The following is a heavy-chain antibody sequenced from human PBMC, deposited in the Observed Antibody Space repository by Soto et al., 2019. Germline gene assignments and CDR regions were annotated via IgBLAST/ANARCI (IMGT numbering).Heavy chain of an antibody. D-gene: IGHD2-8*02. Sequence: QVQLQESGPGLVKPSETLSLTCTVSGGSISGYYWSWIRQAPGKGLEWIGYIYYSGTTNYDPSLKSRGTMSVDTSQNPFSLKLSAVTTADTAVYYCARLTGGTYLSFYYYIGVWGKGTTVTVSS. V-gene: IGHV4-59*01. CDR1: GGSISGYY. J-gene: IGHJ6*03. CDR2: IYYSGTT. CDR3: ARLTGGTYLSFYYYIGV.